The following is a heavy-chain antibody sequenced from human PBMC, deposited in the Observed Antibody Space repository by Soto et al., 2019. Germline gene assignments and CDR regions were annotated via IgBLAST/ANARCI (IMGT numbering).Heavy chain of an antibody. CDR1: GYSFTSYW. Sequence: GESLKISCKGSGYSFTSYWIGWVRQMPGKGLEWMGIIYPGDHETRYSPSFHGKVTISADRSINTAYLQWNSLEASDTAFYFCARSPRSSPYFDYWGQGALVTVSS. J-gene: IGHJ4*02. D-gene: IGHD6-13*01. CDR3: ARSPRSSPYFDY. V-gene: IGHV5-51*01. CDR2: IYPGDHET.